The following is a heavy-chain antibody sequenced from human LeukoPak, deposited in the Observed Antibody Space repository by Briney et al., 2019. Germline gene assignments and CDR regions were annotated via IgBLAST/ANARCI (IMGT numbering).Heavy chain of an antibody. Sequence: ASVRVSCKASGYTFTSYYMHWVRQAPGQGLEWMGIINPSGGSTSYAQKFQGRVTMTRDTSTSTVYMELSSLRSEDTAVYYCARVKRDGYNPYYYYGMDVWGQGTTVTVSS. CDR1: GYTFTSYY. CDR2: INPSGGST. D-gene: IGHD5-24*01. V-gene: IGHV1-46*01. J-gene: IGHJ6*02. CDR3: ARVKRDGYNPYYYYGMDV.